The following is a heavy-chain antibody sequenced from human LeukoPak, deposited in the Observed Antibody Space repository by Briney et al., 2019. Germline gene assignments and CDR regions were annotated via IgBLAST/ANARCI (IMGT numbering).Heavy chain of an antibody. V-gene: IGHV1-2*06. Sequence: ASVNVSCKASGYTFTGYYMHWVRQAPGQGLEWMGRINPNSGGTNYAQKFQGRVTMTRDTSISTAYMELSRLRSDDTAVYYCARISDYTEAHAFDIWGQGTMVTVSS. D-gene: IGHD2-2*02. CDR3: ARISDYTEAHAFDI. CDR1: GYTFTGYY. CDR2: INPNSGGT. J-gene: IGHJ3*02.